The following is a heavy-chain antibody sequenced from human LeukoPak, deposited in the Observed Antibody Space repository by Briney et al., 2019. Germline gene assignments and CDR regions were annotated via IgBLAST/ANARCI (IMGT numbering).Heavy chain of an antibody. CDR3: ARDFPSEGVGSSGYGAVYYYMDV. Sequence: ASVKVSCKASGYTFTGYYMHWVRQAPGQGLEWMGWINPNSGGTNYAQKFQGRVTMTRDTSISTAYMELSRLRSDDTAVYYCARDFPSEGVGSSGYGAVYYYMDVWGKGTTVTVSS. CDR2: INPNSGGT. CDR1: GYTFTGYY. J-gene: IGHJ6*03. V-gene: IGHV1-2*02. D-gene: IGHD3-22*01.